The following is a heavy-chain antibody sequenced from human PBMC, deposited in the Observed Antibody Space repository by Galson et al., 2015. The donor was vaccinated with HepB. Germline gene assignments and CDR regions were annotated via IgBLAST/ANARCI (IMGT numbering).Heavy chain of an antibody. Sequence: SLRLSCAASRLVISRSWMSWVRQAPGKGLEWVANIKQDGSEKYYVDSVKGRFTISRDNAKNSLYLQMNSLRAEDTAVYYCAREEALSFKEYSSSFNAFDIWGQGTMVTVSS. J-gene: IGHJ3*02. CDR1: RLVISRSW. D-gene: IGHD6-6*01. V-gene: IGHV3-7*01. CDR2: IKQDGSEK. CDR3: AREEALSFKEYSSSFNAFDI.